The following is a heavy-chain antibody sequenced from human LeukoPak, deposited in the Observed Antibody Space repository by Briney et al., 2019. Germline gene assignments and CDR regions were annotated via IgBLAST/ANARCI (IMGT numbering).Heavy chain of an antibody. V-gene: IGHV3-23*01. CDR1: GFTFSSYA. Sequence: GGSLRLSCAASGFTFSSYAMSWVRQAPGKGLEWVSAISGSGGSTYYADSVKGRFTISRDNSKNTLYLQMNSLRAEDTAVYYCAKLGTYYDSSGPDYWDQGTLVTVSS. J-gene: IGHJ4*02. CDR2: ISGSGGST. CDR3: AKLGTYYDSSGPDY. D-gene: IGHD3-22*01.